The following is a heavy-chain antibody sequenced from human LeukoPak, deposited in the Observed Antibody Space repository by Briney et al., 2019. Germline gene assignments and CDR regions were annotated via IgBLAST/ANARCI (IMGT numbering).Heavy chain of an antibody. V-gene: IGHV3-53*04. CDR1: GFTFSNFA. Sequence: GGSLRLSCVVSGFTFSNFAMSWVRQAPGKGLEWVSVIYSGGSTYYADSVKGRFTISRHNSKNTLYLQMNSLRAEDTAVYYCARERYDSSGYYYSKYWYFDLWGRGTLVTVSS. CDR2: IYSGGST. J-gene: IGHJ2*01. D-gene: IGHD3-22*01. CDR3: ARERYDSSGYYYSKYWYFDL.